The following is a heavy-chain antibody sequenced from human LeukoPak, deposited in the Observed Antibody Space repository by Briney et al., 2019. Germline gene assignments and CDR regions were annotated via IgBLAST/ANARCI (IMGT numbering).Heavy chain of an antibody. J-gene: IGHJ4*02. D-gene: IGHD3-22*01. CDR1: GFTFSSYS. V-gene: IGHV3-21*01. CDR3: ARGGSGYLDY. Sequence: PRGSLRLCCAASGFTFSSYSMNWVRQAPGKGLEWVSSISSSSSYIYYADSVKGRFTISRDNAKNSLYLQMNSLRAEDTAVYYCARGGSGYLDYWGQGTLVTVSS. CDR2: ISSSSSYI.